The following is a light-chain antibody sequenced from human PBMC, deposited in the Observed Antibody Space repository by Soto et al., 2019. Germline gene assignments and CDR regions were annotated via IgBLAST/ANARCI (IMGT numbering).Light chain of an antibody. CDR3: QPDNNC. CDR2: DAS. V-gene: IGKV1-5*01. CDR1: QSINNW. Sequence: DIQMTQSPSTLSASVGDTVTITCRASQSINNWLAWYQQKPGKAPKLLIYDASSLQSGVPSRFSGSGYGTEFTLTLSRLHPDVFGTYYCQPDNNCFGPGTKVDIK. J-gene: IGKJ3*01.